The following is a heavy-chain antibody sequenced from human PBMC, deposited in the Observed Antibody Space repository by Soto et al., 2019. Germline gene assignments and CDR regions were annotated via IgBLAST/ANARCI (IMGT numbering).Heavy chain of an antibody. V-gene: IGHV3-30-3*01. D-gene: IGHD2-21*01. CDR3: ARDGATQMWRPWYFDL. CDR2: VSHDGNNQ. Sequence: QVQLVESGGGVVQPGRSLRLSCAVSGFTFSNYAMHWVRQAPGKGLEWVAIVSHDGNNQYYADSAKGRFTISRDNSENTLYLPMNSLITADTAVFYCARDGATQMWRPWYFDLWGRGTLVTVSS. J-gene: IGHJ2*01. CDR1: GFTFSNYA.